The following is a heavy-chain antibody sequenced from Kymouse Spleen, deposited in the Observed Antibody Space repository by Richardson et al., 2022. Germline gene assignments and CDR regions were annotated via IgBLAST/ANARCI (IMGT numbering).Heavy chain of an antibody. Sequence: EVQLVESGGGLVQPGGSLKLSCAASGFTFSGSAMHWVRQASGKGLEWVGRIRSKANSYATAYAASVKGRFTISRDDSKNTAYLQMNSLKTEDTAVYYCTRQGYYDILTLDYWGQGTLVTVSS. V-gene: IGHV3-73*02. CDR3: TRQGYYDILTLDY. CDR2: IRSKANSYAT. D-gene: IGHD3-9*01. J-gene: IGHJ4*02. CDR1: GFTFSGSA.